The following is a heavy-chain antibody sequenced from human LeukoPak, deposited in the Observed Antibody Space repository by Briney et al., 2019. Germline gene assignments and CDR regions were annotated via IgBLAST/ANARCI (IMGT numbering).Heavy chain of an antibody. D-gene: IGHD1-26*01. V-gene: IGHV4-61*01. J-gene: IGHJ4*02. Sequence: SETLSLTCTVSGGSVRSGSYYWSWIRQPPGKGLEWIGYIYYSGSTNYNPSLKSRVTISVDTSKNQFSLKLSYVTAADTAVFYRARGHYSGSYQPFDYWGQGTLVTVSS. CDR3: ARGHYSGSYQPFDY. CDR1: GGSVRSGSYY. CDR2: IYYSGST.